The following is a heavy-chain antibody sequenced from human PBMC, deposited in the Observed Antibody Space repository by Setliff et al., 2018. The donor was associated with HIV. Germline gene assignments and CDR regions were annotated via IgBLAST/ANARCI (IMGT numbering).Heavy chain of an antibody. J-gene: IGHJ4*02. CDR1: GYIFTSYA. CDR3: ARELDTLTGYGFDY. CDR2: INAGNGNT. D-gene: IGHD3-9*01. Sequence: ASVKVSCKASGYIFTSYAIFWVRQAPGRRLEWMGWINAGNGNTKYSQTFQGRVTITRDTSATTAYMELSSLRSEDTAVYYCARELDTLTGYGFDYWGQGTLVTVSS. V-gene: IGHV1-3*01.